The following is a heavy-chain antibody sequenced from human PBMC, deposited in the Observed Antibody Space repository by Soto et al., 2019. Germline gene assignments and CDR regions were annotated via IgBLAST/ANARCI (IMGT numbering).Heavy chain of an antibody. J-gene: IGHJ6*02. V-gene: IGHV5-10-1*01. CDR3: ATLHSSSSGYYYGMDV. CDR1: GYSFTSYW. Sequence: GESLKISCKGSGYSFTSYWISWVRQMPGKGLEWMGRIDPSDSYTNYSPSFQGHVTISADKSIITAYLQWSSLKASDTAMYYCATLHSSSSGYYYGMDVWGQGTTVTVSS. CDR2: IDPSDSYT. D-gene: IGHD6-6*01.